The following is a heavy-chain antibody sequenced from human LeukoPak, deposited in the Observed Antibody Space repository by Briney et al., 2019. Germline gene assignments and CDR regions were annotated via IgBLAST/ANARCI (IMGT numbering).Heavy chain of an antibody. J-gene: IGHJ4*02. Sequence: GSLRLSCAASGSTFSSDEMNWVRQAPGKGLEWVSYISSSGRTIYYADSVKGRFTVPRDNAKNSLYLQMNSLRAEDTAVYYCARGLLLDWGQGTLVTVSS. D-gene: IGHD2/OR15-2a*01. CDR1: GSTFSSDE. CDR2: ISSSGRTI. CDR3: ARGLLLD. V-gene: IGHV3-48*03.